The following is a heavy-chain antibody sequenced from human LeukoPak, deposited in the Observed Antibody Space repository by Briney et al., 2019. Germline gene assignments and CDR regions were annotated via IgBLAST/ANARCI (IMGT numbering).Heavy chain of an antibody. CDR3: ARESPGDSNGLDV. CDR1: GVSVSGNY. D-gene: IGHD7-27*01. J-gene: IGHJ6*02. V-gene: IGHV3-66*01. CDR2: VYSGGVA. Sequence: GGSLRLSCAASGVSVSGNYMNWVRQPPGKGLDWVSIVYSGGVAYYADSVKGRFPISRDYSKNTVSLQMNSLRAEDTAIYYCARESPGDSNGLDVWGQGTTVTVSS.